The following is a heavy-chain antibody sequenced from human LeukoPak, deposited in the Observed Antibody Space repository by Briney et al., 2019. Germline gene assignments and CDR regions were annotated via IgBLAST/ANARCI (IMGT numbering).Heavy chain of an antibody. D-gene: IGHD3-3*01. J-gene: IGHJ4*02. CDR1: GFILSGDS. Sequence: GGSLRLSCAASGFILSGDSMNWGRQAPREGVEWVVYISLDSGIKYYAGSVRGRFITSKDNAQNSLFLQMHSLRAEDTGVYYCVRDNPRCCGVVPAYIDDHWGQGTLVTVSS. V-gene: IGHV3-48*01. CDR2: ISLDSGIK. CDR3: VRDNPRCCGVVPAYIDDH.